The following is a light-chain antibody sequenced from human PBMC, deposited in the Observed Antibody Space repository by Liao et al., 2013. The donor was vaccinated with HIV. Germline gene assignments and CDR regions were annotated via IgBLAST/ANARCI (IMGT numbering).Light chain of an antibody. CDR2: QDS. CDR3: QAWDSSTACVV. J-gene: IGLJ7*01. Sequence: SYELTQPPSVSVSPGQTASITCSGDKLGDKYACWYQQKPGQSPVLVIYQDSKRPSGIPERFSGSNSGNTATLTISGTQAMDEADYYCQAWDSSTACVVVGG. CDR1: KLGDKY. V-gene: IGLV3-1*01.